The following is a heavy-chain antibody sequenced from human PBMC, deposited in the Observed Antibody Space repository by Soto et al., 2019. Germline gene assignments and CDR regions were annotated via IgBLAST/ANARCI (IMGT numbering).Heavy chain of an antibody. CDR1: GFSLSTSGVG. D-gene: IGHD3-3*01. J-gene: IGHJ5*02. V-gene: IGHV2-5*02. CDR2: IYWDDDK. Sequence: SGPTLVKPTQTLTLTCTFSGFSLSTSGVGVGWIRQPPGKALEWLALIYWDDDKRYSPSLKSRLTITKDTSKNQVVLTMTNMDPVDTATYYCAHSGTVQYYDFWSGLTPTASPPDNWFDPWGQGTLVTVSS. CDR3: AHSGTVQYYDFWSGLTPTASPPDNWFDP.